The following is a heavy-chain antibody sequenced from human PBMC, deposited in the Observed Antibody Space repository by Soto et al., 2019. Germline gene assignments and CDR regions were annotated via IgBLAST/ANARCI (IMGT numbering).Heavy chain of an antibody. CDR1: GGSFSSISYY. V-gene: IGHV4-39*01. CDR3: ALIYCGGDCYAGYFDS. D-gene: IGHD2-21*02. Sequence: PSETLSLTCTVSGGSFSSISYYWGWIRQPPGKGLEWIGNIYYSGSTYYNPSLKSRVTISVDTSKKQFSLKLSSVTAADTAVYYCALIYCGGDCYAGYFDSWGQVTLVTVCS. CDR2: IYYSGST. J-gene: IGHJ4*02.